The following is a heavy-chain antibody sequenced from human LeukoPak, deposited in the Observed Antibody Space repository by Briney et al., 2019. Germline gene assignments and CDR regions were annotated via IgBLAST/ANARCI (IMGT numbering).Heavy chain of an antibody. J-gene: IGHJ4*02. CDR1: GFTFDDYA. Sequence: GGSLRLSCAASGFTFDDYAMHWVRQAPGKGLEWVSGISWNSGTIGYADSVKGRFTISRDNAKNSLYLQMNSLRAEDMALYYCAKGQGYTFSPYYFNYWGLGTLVTVSS. V-gene: IGHV3-9*03. CDR2: ISWNSGTI. CDR3: AKGQGYTFSPYYFNY. D-gene: IGHD6-13*01.